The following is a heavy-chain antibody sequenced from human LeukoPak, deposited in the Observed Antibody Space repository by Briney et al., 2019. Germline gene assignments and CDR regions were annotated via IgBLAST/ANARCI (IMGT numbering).Heavy chain of an antibody. CDR1: GFTFSSYA. Sequence: GGSLRLSCAASGFTFSSYAMSWVRQAPGKGLEWVSAISGSGGSTYYADSVKGRFTISRDNSKNTLYLQMNSLRAEDTAVYYCAKGFQTPQTPGYSYGPDAFDIWGQGTMVTVSS. D-gene: IGHD5-18*01. CDR2: ISGSGGST. CDR3: AKGFQTPQTPGYSYGPDAFDI. V-gene: IGHV3-23*01. J-gene: IGHJ3*02.